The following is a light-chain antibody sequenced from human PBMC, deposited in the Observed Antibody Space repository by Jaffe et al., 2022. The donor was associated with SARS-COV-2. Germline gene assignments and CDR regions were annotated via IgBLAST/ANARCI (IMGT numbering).Light chain of an antibody. J-gene: IGLJ3*02. CDR3: QVWDSSSDHWV. V-gene: IGLV3-21*04. CDR2: YDS. Sequence: SYVLTQTPSVSVAPGKTAKITCGGNNIGDKSVHWYQQKPGQAPVLVMYYDSDRPSGIPERFSGSNSGSTATLTISRVEAGDEADYCCQVWDSSSDHWVFGGGTKLTVL. CDR1: NIGDKS.